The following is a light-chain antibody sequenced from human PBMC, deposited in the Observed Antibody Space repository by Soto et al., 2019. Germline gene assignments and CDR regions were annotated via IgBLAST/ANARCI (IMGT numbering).Light chain of an antibody. CDR1: SSNIGAGYD. CDR2: GDN. V-gene: IGLV1-40*01. J-gene: IGLJ1*01. Sequence: QSVLTQPASVSGAPGQRVTISCTGSSSNIGAGYDVHWYQQLPGTAPKLLIYGDNQRPSGVPDRFSGSKSGTSASLAITGLRAEDEADYYCQSYDSSLSGSRVFGTGTKLTVL. CDR3: QSYDSSLSGSRV.